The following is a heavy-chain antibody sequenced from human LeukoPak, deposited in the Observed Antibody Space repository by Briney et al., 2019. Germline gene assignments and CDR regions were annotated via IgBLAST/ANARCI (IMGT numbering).Heavy chain of an antibody. J-gene: IGHJ4*02. Sequence: GGSLRLSCAASGFTFGSYGMHWVRQAPGKGLEWVTFIRSDGSKKYYADSVKGRFTISRDNSKNTMFLQMNILRAEDTAIYYCATSRGSGSSMARGVNFDYWGQGTLVIVSS. D-gene: IGHD3-10*01. CDR2: IRSDGSKK. CDR3: ATSRGSGSSMARGVNFDY. V-gene: IGHV3-30*02. CDR1: GFTFGSYG.